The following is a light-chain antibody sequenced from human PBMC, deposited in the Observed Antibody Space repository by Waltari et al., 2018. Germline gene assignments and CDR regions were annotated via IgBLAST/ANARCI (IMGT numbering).Light chain of an antibody. CDR3: QHYVRLPVT. CDR2: GAS. V-gene: IGKV3-20*01. CDR1: QSVGRT. Sequence: ESVLTQSPGTLSLSPGERVTLSCRASQSVGRTLVWYPQKPGQAPRLLMYGASIRATGIPDRFSGSGSGTDFSLTISRLEPEDFAVYYCQHYVRLPVTFGQGTKVEIK. J-gene: IGKJ1*01.